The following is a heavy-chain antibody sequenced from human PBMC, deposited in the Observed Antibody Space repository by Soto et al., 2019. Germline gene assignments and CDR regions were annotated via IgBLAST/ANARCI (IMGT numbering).Heavy chain of an antibody. Sequence: EVQLVESGGGLVKPGGSLRLSCAASGFTLSSYSMNWVRQAPGKGLEWVSSISSSSNYIYYVESVKGRFTISRDNAKNSLYLQMNTLGAEDTAVYYCAGSSDDGRDSWGQGTLVTVSS. V-gene: IGHV3-21*01. CDR2: ISSSSNYI. J-gene: IGHJ4*02. D-gene: IGHD1-26*01. CDR1: GFTLSSYS. CDR3: AGSSDDGRDS.